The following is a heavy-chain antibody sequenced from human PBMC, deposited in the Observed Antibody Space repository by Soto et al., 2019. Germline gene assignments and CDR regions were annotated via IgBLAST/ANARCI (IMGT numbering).Heavy chain of an antibody. Sequence: GGSLRLSCAASGFTFGSYSMNWVRQAPGKGLEWVSIISGSGGATFYADSVKGRFTISRDNSKKSVFLQMDSLRADDTAVYYCAKVTDCGPSRCDDGVDIWGHGTMVTVSS. V-gene: IGHV3-23*01. J-gene: IGHJ3*02. D-gene: IGHD2-21*01. CDR1: GFTFGSYS. CDR3: AKVTDCGPSRCDDGVDI. CDR2: ISGSGGAT.